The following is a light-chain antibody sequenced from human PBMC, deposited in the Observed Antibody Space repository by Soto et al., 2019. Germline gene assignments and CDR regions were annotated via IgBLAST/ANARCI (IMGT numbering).Light chain of an antibody. Sequence: DIQMTQSPSSLSASVGDRVTITCRASRRISNYLNWYQQKPGKAPKLLIYAASSLQIGVPSRFSGSGSGTDFTLTISSLQLEDFATYYCQQSYSTPVTFGQGTRLEI. CDR3: QQSYSTPVT. CDR1: RRISNY. J-gene: IGKJ5*01. V-gene: IGKV1-39*01. CDR2: AAS.